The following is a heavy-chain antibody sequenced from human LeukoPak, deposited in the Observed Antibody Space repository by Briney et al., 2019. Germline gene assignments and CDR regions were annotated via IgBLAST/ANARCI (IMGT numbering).Heavy chain of an antibody. J-gene: IGHJ4*02. CDR2: IDQDGSEK. D-gene: IGHD5-24*01. CDR1: GFTFSTYW. CDR3: AKDRRWLKLGVGFFDY. Sequence: PGGSLRLSCAASGFTFSTYWMSWVRQAPGKGLEWVANIDQDGSEKYSVDSVKGRLTISRDNAKNSLYLQMNSLRAEDTAVYYCAKDRRWLKLGVGFFDYWGQGTLVTVSS. V-gene: IGHV3-7*01.